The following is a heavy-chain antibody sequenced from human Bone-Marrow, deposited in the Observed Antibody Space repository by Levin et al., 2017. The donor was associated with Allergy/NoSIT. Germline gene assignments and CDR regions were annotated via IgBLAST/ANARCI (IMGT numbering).Heavy chain of an antibody. CDR1: GYTFTAYY. V-gene: IGHV1-2*02. Sequence: GESLKISCKASGYTFTAYYIHWVRQVPGQGFEWMGWMNPNSGGTNHTQKFQGRVTLTRDTSINTVYMELKSLTSDDTAVYFCARVGAAAGTRRAFDVWGQGTRVIVSS. J-gene: IGHJ3*01. CDR2: MNPNSGGT. D-gene: IGHD6-13*01. CDR3: ARVGAAAGTRRAFDV.